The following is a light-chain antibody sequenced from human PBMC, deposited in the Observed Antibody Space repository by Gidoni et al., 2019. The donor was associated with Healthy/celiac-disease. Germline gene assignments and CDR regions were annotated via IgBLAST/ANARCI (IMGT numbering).Light chain of an antibody. CDR2: GAS. CDR3: QQYGSSLFT. CDR1: QSVSSSY. J-gene: IGKJ2*01. Sequence: DIVLPQSPGTLSLSPGERATLSCRASQSVSSSYLAWYQQKPGQAPRLLLYGASSRATGIPDRFSGSESGTDFTLTISRLEPEDVAVYYCQQYGSSLFTFGQGTKLEIK. V-gene: IGKV3-20*01.